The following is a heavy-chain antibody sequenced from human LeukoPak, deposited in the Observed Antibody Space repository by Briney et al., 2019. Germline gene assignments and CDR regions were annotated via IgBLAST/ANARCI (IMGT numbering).Heavy chain of an antibody. CDR2: ISGSGGST. D-gene: IGHD6-13*01. J-gene: IGHJ4*02. CDR1: VVKCKSLA. CDR3: AKVSGYSSSWYGSYFDY. V-gene: IGHV3-23*01. Sequence: SRILPCWNCVVKCKSLALSGLRKVKEKGLEWVSAISGSGGSTYYADSVKGRFTISRDNSKNTLYLQMNSLRAEDTAVYYCAKVSGYSSSWYGSYFDYWGQGTLVTVSS.